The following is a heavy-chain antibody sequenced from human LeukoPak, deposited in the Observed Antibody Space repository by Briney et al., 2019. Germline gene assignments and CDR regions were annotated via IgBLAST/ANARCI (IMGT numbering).Heavy chain of an antibody. CDR3: ARDRWSSSWYAIDY. Sequence: GRSLRLSCAASGFTFSSNGMHWVRQAPGKGLEWVAVIWYDGSNKYYADSVKGRFTISRDNSKNTLYLQMNSLRAEDTAVYYCARDRWSSSWYAIDYWGQGTLVTVSS. D-gene: IGHD6-13*01. CDR1: GFTFSSNG. J-gene: IGHJ4*02. V-gene: IGHV3-33*01. CDR2: IWYDGSNK.